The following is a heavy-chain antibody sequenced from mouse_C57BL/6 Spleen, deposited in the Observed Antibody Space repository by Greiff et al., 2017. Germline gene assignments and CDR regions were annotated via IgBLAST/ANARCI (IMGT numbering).Heavy chain of an antibody. D-gene: IGHD2-5*01. Sequence: EVMLVESGGGLVKPGGSLKLSCAASGFTFSDYGMHWVRQAPEKGLEWVAYISSGSSTIYYADTVKGRFTISRDNAKNTLFLQMTSLRSEDTAMYYCARSSNYDYAMDYWGQGTSVTVSS. J-gene: IGHJ4*01. V-gene: IGHV5-17*01. CDR1: GFTFSDYG. CDR2: ISSGSSTI. CDR3: ARSSNYDYAMDY.